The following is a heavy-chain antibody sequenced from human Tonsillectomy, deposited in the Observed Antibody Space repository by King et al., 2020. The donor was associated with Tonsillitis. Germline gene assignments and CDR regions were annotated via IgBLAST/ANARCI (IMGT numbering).Heavy chain of an antibody. J-gene: IGHJ4*02. Sequence: QLQESGPGLVKPSETLSLTCTVSGGSISNYYWSWIRQPPGKGLEWIGYIYYSGSTNYNPSLKSRVTISVDTSKNQFSLKLSSVTAADTAVYYCARVQVYYYASSGYYFDYWAREPCSPSPQ. CDR2: IYYSGST. V-gene: IGHV4-59*01. D-gene: IGHD3-22*01. CDR3: ARVQVYYYASSGYYFDY. CDR1: GGSISNYY.